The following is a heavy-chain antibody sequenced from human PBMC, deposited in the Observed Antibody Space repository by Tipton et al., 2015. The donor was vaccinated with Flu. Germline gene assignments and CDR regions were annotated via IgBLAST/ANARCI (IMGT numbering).Heavy chain of an antibody. J-gene: IGHJ6*01. V-gene: IGHV3-33*01. Sequence: SLRLSCKVSGFDFSVYGMHWVRQAPGKGLGWVAVIWYDGSNIHYADSVKGRVTISRDNSKNTLYLQMNGLRAEDTAVYYCASDEGVVNYYFGMDVWGQGTTVTVSS. CDR2: IWYDGSNI. CDR1: GFDFSVYG. CDR3: ASDEGVVNYYFGMDV.